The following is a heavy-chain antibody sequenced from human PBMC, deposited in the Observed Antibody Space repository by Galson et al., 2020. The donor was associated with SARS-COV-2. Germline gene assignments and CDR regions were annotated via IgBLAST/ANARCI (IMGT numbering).Heavy chain of an antibody. Sequence: SETLSLTCSVSGVSISSGSYYWNWIRQPAGKGLEWIGRIFYTGDTSYNPSLKSRVTISVDKSRNQFSLTLNSLTAADTAVYYCARDPLGFGSGTYLGAPDGWGQGTLVTVSS. CDR3: ARDPLGFGSGTYLGAPDG. J-gene: IGHJ4*02. CDR1: GVSISSGSYY. D-gene: IGHD3-10*01. V-gene: IGHV4-61*02. CDR2: IFYTGDT.